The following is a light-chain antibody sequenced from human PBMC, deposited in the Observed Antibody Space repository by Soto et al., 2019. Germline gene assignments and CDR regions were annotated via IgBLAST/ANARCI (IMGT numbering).Light chain of an antibody. CDR3: SSYAGSNIYV. J-gene: IGLJ1*01. CDR2: GVT. Sequence: QTVLTQPPSASGSPGQSVTLSCPGHSSDVGRYNYVSWYQQHPGKAPKLLIYGVTQRPSGVPDRFSASKSGNTASLTVSGLQDEDEGYYYCSSYAGSNIYVFGTGTKFNVL. V-gene: IGLV2-8*01. CDR1: SSDVGRYNY.